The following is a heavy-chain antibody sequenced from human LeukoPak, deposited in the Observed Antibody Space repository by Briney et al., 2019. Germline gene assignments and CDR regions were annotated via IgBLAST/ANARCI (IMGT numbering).Heavy chain of an antibody. J-gene: IGHJ6*03. CDR2: ITLDGREK. D-gene: IGHD3-3*01. V-gene: IGHV3-7*01. CDR1: GFTFSSYW. CDR3: ARSVLRFFHMDV. Sequence: GGSLRLSCAASGFTFSSYWMSWVRPAPGKGLERVANITLDGREKYYVGAVKGRFPISRDNAKNSLYLQMNSLRAEDTAVYYCARSVLRFFHMDVWGKGTTVTVSS.